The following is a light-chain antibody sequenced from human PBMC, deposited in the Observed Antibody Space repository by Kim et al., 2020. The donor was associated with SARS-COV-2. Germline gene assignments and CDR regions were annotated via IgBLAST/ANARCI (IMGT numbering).Light chain of an antibody. V-gene: IGLV1-44*01. J-gene: IGLJ1*01. Sequence: QSVLTQPPSASGTPGQRVTISCSGSTSNIGRNIVNWYQQLPGTAPKVLIYTNNQRPSGVPDRFSGSKSGTSASLAISGLQSEDEADYYCAAWDDSLNGHVFGTGTKSPS. CDR1: TSNIGRNI. CDR2: TNN. CDR3: AAWDDSLNGHV.